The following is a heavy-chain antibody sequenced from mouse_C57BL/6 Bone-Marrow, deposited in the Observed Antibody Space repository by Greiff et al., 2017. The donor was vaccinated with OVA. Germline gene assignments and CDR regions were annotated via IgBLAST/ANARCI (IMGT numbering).Heavy chain of an antibody. Sequence: QVQLQQPGAELVKPGASVKLSCKASGYTFTSYWMHWVQQRPGRGLEWIGRIDPNSGGTKYNEKFKSQATLPVDKPSSTAYMQLSSLTSEDSAVYYCARAITTVVGDWYFDVWGTGTTVTVSS. CDR2: IDPNSGGT. V-gene: IGHV1-72*01. D-gene: IGHD1-1*01. CDR3: ARAITTVVGDWYFDV. CDR1: GYTFTSYW. J-gene: IGHJ1*03.